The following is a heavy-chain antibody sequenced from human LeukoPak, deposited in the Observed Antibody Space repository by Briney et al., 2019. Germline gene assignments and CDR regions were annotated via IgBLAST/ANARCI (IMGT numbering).Heavy chain of an antibody. J-gene: IGHJ5*02. CDR3: AEGLHR. V-gene: IGHV4-59*12. D-gene: IGHD4-11*01. Sequence: SETLSLTCTVSGGSISRYYWSWIRQPPGKGLEWIGYIYYSGSTNYNPSLKSRVTMSVDTSKNQFSLKLSSVTAADTAVYYCAEGLHRWGQGTLVTVSS. CDR1: GGSISRYY. CDR2: IYYSGST.